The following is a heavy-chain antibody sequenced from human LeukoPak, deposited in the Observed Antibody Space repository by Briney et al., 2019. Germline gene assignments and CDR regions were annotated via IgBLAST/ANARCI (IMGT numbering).Heavy chain of an antibody. V-gene: IGHV1-2*02. D-gene: IGHD2-2*01. CDR1: GYTFTGFY. CDR2: INPNGGGT. Sequence: ASVKVSCKTSGYTFTGFYIHWLRQAPGQGLEWMGWINPNGGGTNYAQKFQGLVTLSRDTSITTAYMEFSRVTSDDTAVYYCARTRPPCTSCLLLDYWGQGTLVTVSS. CDR3: ARTRPPCTSCLLLDY. J-gene: IGHJ4*02.